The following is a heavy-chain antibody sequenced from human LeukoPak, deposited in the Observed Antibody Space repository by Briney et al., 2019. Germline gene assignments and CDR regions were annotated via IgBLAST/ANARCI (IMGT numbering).Heavy chain of an antibody. D-gene: IGHD2-2*01. CDR3: AKASGVVVPAATPGAFQH. CDR2: ISGSGGST. J-gene: IGHJ1*01. CDR1: GFTFSSYA. Sequence: GGSLRLSFAASGFTFSSYAMSWVRQAPGKGLEWVSAISGSGGSTYYADSVKGRFTISRDNSKNTLYLQMNSLRAEDTAVYYCAKASGVVVPAATPGAFQHWGQGTLVTVSS. V-gene: IGHV3-23*01.